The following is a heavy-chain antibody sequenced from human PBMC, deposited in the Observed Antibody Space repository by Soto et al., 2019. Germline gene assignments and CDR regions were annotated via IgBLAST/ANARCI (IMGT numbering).Heavy chain of an antibody. CDR1: GYTFTSYG. D-gene: IGHD3-9*01. CDR3: ARGQSNVLRYFDWLFTDAFDI. J-gene: IGHJ3*02. Sequence: ASVKVSCKASGYTFTSYGISWVRQAPGQGLEWMGWISAYNGNTSYAQKLQGRVTMTTDTSTSTAYMELRSLRSDDTAVYYCARGQSNVLRYFDWLFTDAFDIWGQGTMVTVSS. CDR2: ISAYNGNT. V-gene: IGHV1-18*01.